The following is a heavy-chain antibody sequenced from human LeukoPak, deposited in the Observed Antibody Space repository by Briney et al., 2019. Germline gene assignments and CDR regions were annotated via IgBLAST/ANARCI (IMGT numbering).Heavy chain of an antibody. D-gene: IGHD6-13*01. J-gene: IGHJ4*02. Sequence: SETLSLTCTVSGGSISSKNYYWGWIRQPPGKGLEWIGSIYYSGSTYYNPSLKSRVTISVDMSKNQFSLKLSSVTAADTAVYYCARRVAAAGHFDYWGQGTLVTVSS. CDR1: GGSISSKNYY. CDR2: IYYSGST. V-gene: IGHV4-39*01. CDR3: ARRVAAAGHFDY.